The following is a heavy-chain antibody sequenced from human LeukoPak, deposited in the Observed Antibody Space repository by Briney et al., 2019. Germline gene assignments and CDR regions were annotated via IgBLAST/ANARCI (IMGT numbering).Heavy chain of an antibody. V-gene: IGHV1-2*06. D-gene: IGHD5-12*01. CDR2: INPNSGGT. CDR3: ARDTSEWLRPPFDY. Sequence: GASVKVSCKASGYTFTGYYMHWVRQAPGQGLEWMGRINPNSGGTNYAQKFQGRVTMTRDTSISTAYMELSRLRSDDTAVYYCARDTSEWLRPPFDYWGQGTLVTVSS. CDR1: GYTFTGYY. J-gene: IGHJ4*02.